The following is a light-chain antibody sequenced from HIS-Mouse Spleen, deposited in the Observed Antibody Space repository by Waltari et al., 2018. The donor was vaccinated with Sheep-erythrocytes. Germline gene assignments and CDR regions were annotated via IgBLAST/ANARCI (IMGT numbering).Light chain of an antibody. V-gene: IGLV3-1*01. CDR1: KLGDKY. Sequence: SSELTRPPSASASPAQTASIPCSGNKLGDKYACWYQQKPGQSPVLVIYQDSKRPSGIPERFSGSNSGNTATLTISGTQAMDEADYYCQAWDSSTAVFGGGTKLTVL. CDR3: QAWDSSTAV. J-gene: IGLJ2*01. CDR2: QDS.